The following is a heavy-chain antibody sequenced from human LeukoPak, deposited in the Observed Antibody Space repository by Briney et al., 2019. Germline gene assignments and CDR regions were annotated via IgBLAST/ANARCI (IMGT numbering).Heavy chain of an antibody. CDR2: IYSGGST. J-gene: IGHJ4*02. D-gene: IGHD6-6*01. CDR3: ARASPSIAAFSY. CDR1: GFTVSSNY. V-gene: IGHV3-53*01. Sequence: GGSLRLSCAASGFTVSSNYMSWVRQAPGKGLEWVSVIYSGGSTYYADSVKGRFTISRDNSKNTLYLQMNSLRAEDTAVYYCARASPSIAAFSYWGQGTLVTVSS.